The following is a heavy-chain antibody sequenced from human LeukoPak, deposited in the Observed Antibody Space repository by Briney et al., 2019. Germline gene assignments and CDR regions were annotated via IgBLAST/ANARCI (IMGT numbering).Heavy chain of an antibody. V-gene: IGHV3-23*01. CDR2: ITGSGGST. D-gene: IGHD5/OR15-5a*01. J-gene: IGHJ2*01. CDR3: AKAVSGFWYFDL. CDR1: GFTFRSYA. Sequence: GGSLRLSCVASGFTFRSYAMNWVRQAPGKGLEWVSGITGSGGSTDYADSVNGRFTSSRDNSKNTLYLQMDSLRAEDTAVYYCAKAVSGFWYFDLWGRGSLATVSS.